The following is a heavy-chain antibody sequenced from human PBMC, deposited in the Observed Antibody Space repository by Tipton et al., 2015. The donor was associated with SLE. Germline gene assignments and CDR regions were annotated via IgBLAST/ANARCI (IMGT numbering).Heavy chain of an antibody. CDR2: IKDRGST. V-gene: IGHV4-59*08. CDR1: GGSINSRY. Sequence: TLSLTCTVSGGSINSRYWGWIRQPPGKGLEWIGEIKDRGSTYYSPSLKSRVTISVDTSKNQFSLRLSSVTAADTAVYYCARGSSGFYWGWFDPWGQGTLVTVSS. J-gene: IGHJ5*02. D-gene: IGHD3-22*01. CDR3: ARGSSGFYWGWFDP.